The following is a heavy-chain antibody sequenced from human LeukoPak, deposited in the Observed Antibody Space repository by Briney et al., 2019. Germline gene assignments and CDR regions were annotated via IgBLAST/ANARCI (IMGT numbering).Heavy chain of an antibody. V-gene: IGHV3-23*01. D-gene: IGHD1-26*01. CDR2: ISANGDTT. CDR1: GFTFSSYA. J-gene: IGHJ4*02. CDR3: ANWQSGSRVFFDY. Sequence: PGGSLRLSCAASGFTFSSYALSWVRQAPGKGLEWVSAISANGDTTYYADSVKGWFTSSRDNSKNTLYLHMNSLRAEDTAVYYCANWQSGSRVFFDYWGQGTLVTVSS.